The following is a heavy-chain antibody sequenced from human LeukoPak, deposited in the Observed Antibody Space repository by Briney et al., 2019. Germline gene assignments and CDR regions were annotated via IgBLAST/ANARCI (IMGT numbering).Heavy chain of an antibody. CDR1: GYSFTSYW. J-gene: IGHJ4*02. Sequence: GESLKISSKGSGYSFTSYWIGWVRQMPGKGVEWMGIIYPGDSDTRSSPSFQGQVTISADKSISTAYLQWSSLKASDTAMYYCARPSDDSSSYFDYWGQGTLVTVSS. CDR3: ARPSDDSSSYFDY. D-gene: IGHD6-6*01. CDR2: IYPGDSDT. V-gene: IGHV5-51*01.